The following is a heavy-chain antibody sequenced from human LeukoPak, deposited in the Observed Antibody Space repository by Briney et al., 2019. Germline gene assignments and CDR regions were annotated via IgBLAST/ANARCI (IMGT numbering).Heavy chain of an antibody. CDR1: GYTFTSYD. V-gene: IGHV1-8*03. CDR2: MNPNSGNT. J-gene: IGHJ4*02. Sequence: ASVKVSCNASGYTFTSYDINWVRQATGQGLEWMGWMNPNSGNTGYAQKFQGRVTITRNTSISTAYMELSSLRSEDTAVYYCANYYDILTGYPPGAFDYWGQGTLVTVSS. D-gene: IGHD3-9*01. CDR3: ANYYDILTGYPPGAFDY.